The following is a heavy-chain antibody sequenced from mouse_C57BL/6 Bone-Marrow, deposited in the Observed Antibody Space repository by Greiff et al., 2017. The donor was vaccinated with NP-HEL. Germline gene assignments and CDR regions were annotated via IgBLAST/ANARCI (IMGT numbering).Heavy chain of an antibody. V-gene: IGHV1-82*01. D-gene: IGHD2-2*01. CDR2: IYPGDGDT. CDR1: GYAFSSSW. J-gene: IGHJ3*01. CDR3: ARWLFAY. Sequence: QVQLQQSGPELVKPGASVKISCKASGYAFSSSWMNWVKQRPGKGLEWIGRIYPGDGDTNYNGTFKGKATLTADKSSSTAYMQLSSLTSEDSAVYFCARWLFAYWGQGTLVTVSA.